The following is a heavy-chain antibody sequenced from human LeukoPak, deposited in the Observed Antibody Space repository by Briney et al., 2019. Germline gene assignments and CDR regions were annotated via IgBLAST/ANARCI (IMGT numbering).Heavy chain of an antibody. V-gene: IGHV3-9*01. CDR3: ARGRGGDSSGWYGSGAFDI. CDR1: GFTFDDYA. J-gene: IGHJ3*02. Sequence: GGSLRLSCAASGFTFDDYAMHWVRRAPGKGLEWVSGISWNSGSIGYADSVKGRFTISRDNAKNSLYLQMNSLRAEDTAVYYCARGRGGDSSGWYGSGAFDIWGQGTMVTVSS. CDR2: ISWNSGSI. D-gene: IGHD6-19*01.